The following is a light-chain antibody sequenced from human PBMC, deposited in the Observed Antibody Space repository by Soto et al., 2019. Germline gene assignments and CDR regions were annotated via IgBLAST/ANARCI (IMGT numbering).Light chain of an antibody. J-gene: IGKJ1*01. Sequence: ELVLTQSPGTLSLSPGERATLSCRASQTVSANYLAWYQQKAGQAPRLLIYGASNRATGIPARFSGSGSGTEFTLTISSLQSEDFAVYYCQHYNNWPPWTFGQGTKVDIK. CDR1: QTVSAN. V-gene: IGKV3D-15*01. CDR3: QHYNNWPPWT. CDR2: GAS.